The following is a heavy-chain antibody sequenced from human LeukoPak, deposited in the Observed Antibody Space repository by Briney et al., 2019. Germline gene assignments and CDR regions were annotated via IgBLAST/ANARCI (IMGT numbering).Heavy chain of an antibody. J-gene: IGHJ4*02. Sequence: SGRSLRLSCAASGFTFSSYAMHWVRQAPGKGLEWVAVISNDGSNKYYADSVKGRFTISRDNSKNTLYLQMNSLRAEDTAVYYCAREFGDVVTASSHPGDFDYWGQGTLVTVSS. V-gene: IGHV3-30*01. CDR1: GFTFSSYA. D-gene: IGHD2-21*02. CDR2: ISNDGSNK. CDR3: AREFGDVVTASSHPGDFDY.